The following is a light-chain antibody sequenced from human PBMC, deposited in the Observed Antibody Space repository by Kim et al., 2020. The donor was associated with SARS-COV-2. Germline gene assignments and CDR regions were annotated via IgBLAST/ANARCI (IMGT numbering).Light chain of an antibody. V-gene: IGLV2-8*01. CDR1: SSDVGGYNY. J-gene: IGLJ3*02. CDR2: AVT. CDR3: SSYAGSNSWV. Sequence: QSALTQPPSASGSHGQSVTMSCTGTSSDVGGYNYVSWYQKQPGKAPKLMIYAVTKRPSGVPDRFSGSKSGNTASLTVSGLQAEDEADYYCSSYAGSNSWVFGGGTKVTIL.